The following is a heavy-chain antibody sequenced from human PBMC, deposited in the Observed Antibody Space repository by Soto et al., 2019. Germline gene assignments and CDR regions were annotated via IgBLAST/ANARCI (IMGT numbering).Heavy chain of an antibody. CDR2: IYYSGST. D-gene: IGHD2-21*02. V-gene: IGHV4-39*01. J-gene: IGHJ4*02. CDR3: ARQRTSVVTQAYYDD. Sequence: SETLSLTCTVSGGSINSRSYYWGWIRQSPGKGLEWIGSIYYSGSTYYNPSLKSRVAMSVDTSKNQFSLKLRSVSAADTAVYYCARQRTSVVTQAYYDDWGQGSLVTVSS. CDR1: GGSINSRSYY.